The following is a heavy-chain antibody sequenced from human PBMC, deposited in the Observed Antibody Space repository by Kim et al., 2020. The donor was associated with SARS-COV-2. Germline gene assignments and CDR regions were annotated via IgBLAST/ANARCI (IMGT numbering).Heavy chain of an antibody. D-gene: IGHD3-10*01. CDR3: ARQDYYYGWRSYSHWYFDL. CDR1: GGSISSYY. J-gene: IGHJ2*01. CDR2: IYDSGST. V-gene: IGHV4-59*08. Sequence: SETLSLTCTVSGGSISSYYWNWIRQPPGKGLEWIGQIYDSGSTNYNPSLKSRVTISVDTSKNQFSLKLSSVTAADTAVYYCARQDYYYGWRSYSHWYFDLWGRGTLVTVSS.